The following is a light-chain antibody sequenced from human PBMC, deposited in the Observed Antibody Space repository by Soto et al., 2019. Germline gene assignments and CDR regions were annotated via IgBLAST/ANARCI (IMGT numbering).Light chain of an antibody. J-gene: IGKJ1*01. CDR2: GAS. V-gene: IGKV3-15*01. CDR3: QQYNSWPPWT. Sequence: EIVMTQSPATLSVSPGERATLSCRASQSVSSNLAWYQQKPGQAPRLLIYGASTRATGIPARFSGSGSGTESTLTIVSLPSEDFAVYYCQQYNSWPPWTFGQGTKVEIK. CDR1: QSVSSN.